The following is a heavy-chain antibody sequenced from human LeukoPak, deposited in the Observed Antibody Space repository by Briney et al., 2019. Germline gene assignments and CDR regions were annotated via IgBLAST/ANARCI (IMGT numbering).Heavy chain of an antibody. Sequence: SVKVSCKASGYTFTGYYMHWVRQAPGQGLEWMGGIIPIFGTANYAQKFQGRVTITADKSTSTAYMELSSLRSEDTAVYYCARGSYGDYSWFDPWGQGTLVTVSS. CDR1: GYTFTGYY. V-gene: IGHV1-69*06. CDR3: ARGSYGDYSWFDP. J-gene: IGHJ5*02. CDR2: IIPIFGTA. D-gene: IGHD4-17*01.